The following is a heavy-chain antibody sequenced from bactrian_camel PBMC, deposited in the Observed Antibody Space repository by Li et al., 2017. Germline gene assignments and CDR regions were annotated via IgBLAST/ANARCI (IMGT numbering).Heavy chain of an antibody. V-gene: IGHV3S26*01. D-gene: IGHD2*01. CDR1: GDTYGSWC. J-gene: IGHJ6*01. Sequence: HVQLVESGGGSVQAGGSLRLSCTASGDTYGSWCMAWFRQSAGTEREGVAVIEAADGTKTYAQSVKGRFTISQDNAKNTVYLQMNSLKPEDTAMYYCAARGPYCYTKLSVRDFTYWGQGTQVTVS. CDR2: IEAADGTK. CDR3: AARGPYCYTKLSVRDFTY.